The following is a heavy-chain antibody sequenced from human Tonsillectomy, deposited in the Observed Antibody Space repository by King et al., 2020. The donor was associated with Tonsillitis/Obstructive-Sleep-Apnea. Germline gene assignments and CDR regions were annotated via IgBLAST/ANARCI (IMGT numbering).Heavy chain of an antibody. CDR1: GFTLSNAW. Sequence: VQLVESGGGLVQPGGSLRLSCEASGFTLSNAWMTLVRQAPGKGLGLVGRIKSKTDGGSADYAAPVKGRFTISRDDSKNTLHLQMNSLKTEDTAVYYCARMGLGTFDYWGQGTLVTVSS. J-gene: IGHJ4*02. CDR2: IKSKTDGGSA. V-gene: IGHV3-15*01. D-gene: IGHD2-8*01. CDR3: ARMGLGTFDY.